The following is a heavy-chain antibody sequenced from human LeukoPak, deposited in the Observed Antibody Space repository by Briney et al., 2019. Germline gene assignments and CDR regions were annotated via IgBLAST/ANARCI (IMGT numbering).Heavy chain of an antibody. CDR1: GFTFSSYG. V-gene: IGHV3-30*02. D-gene: IGHD6-13*01. CDR2: IRYDGSIK. CDR3: AIIAAAGPGAFDI. Sequence: GGSLRLSCGAAGFTFSSYGMHWVRQAPGKGLEWLTFIRYDGSIKYYADSVKGRFTISRDNAKNSLYLQMNSLRAEDTAVYYCAIIAAAGPGAFDIWGQGTMVTVSS. J-gene: IGHJ3*02.